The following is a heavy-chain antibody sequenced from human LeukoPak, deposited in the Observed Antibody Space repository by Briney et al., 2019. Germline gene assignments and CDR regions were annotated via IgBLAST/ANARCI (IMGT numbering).Heavy chain of an antibody. CDR1: GGTFSSYA. Sequence: SVKVSCKASGGTFSSYASSWVRQAPGQGLEWMGGIIPIFGTANYAQKFQGRVTITADESTSTAYMELSSLRSEDTAVYYCAKYADYGDHQDWFDPWGQGTLVTVSS. J-gene: IGHJ5*02. V-gene: IGHV1-69*13. CDR3: AKYADYGDHQDWFDP. D-gene: IGHD4-17*01. CDR2: IIPIFGTA.